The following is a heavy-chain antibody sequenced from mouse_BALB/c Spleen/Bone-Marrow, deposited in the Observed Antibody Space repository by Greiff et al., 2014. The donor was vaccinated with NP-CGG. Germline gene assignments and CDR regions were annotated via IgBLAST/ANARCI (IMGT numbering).Heavy chain of an antibody. CDR1: GYSFTSYY. CDR2: IDPSDGGT. V-gene: IGHV1S135*01. J-gene: IGHJ3*01. Sequence: VQLQQSGPELMKPGVSVKISCKASGYSFTSYYMHWVKQSHGKSLEWIGYIDPSDGGTSYNQKFKGKATLTVDKSSSTAYMHLSSLTSEDSAVYYCAGSTMISAWFAYWGQGTLVTVSA. CDR3: AGSTMISAWFAY. D-gene: IGHD2-4*01.